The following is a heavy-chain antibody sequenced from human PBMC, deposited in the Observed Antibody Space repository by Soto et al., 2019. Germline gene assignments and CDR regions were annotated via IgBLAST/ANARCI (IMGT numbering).Heavy chain of an antibody. CDR2: IIPIFGTA. CDR1: GGTFSSYA. J-gene: IGHJ5*02. D-gene: IGHD4-17*01. CDR3: ARSRTTVTNWLDP. Sequence: SVKVSCKASGGTFSSYAISWVRQAPGQGLEWMGGIIPIFGTANYAQKFQGRVTITADESTSTAYMELSSLRSEDTAVYYCARSRTTVTNWLDPWGQGTLVTVSS. V-gene: IGHV1-69*13.